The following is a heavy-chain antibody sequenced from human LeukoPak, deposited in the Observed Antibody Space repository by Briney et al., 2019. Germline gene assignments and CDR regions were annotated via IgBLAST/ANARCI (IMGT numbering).Heavy chain of an antibody. Sequence: SETLSLTCTVSGGSVSSSSYYWRWIRQPPGKGQEWIGSIYYSGSTYYNPSLKSRVTISVDTSKNQFSLKLSSVTAADTGVYYCARGVFWSGYYYYYYYMDVWGKGTTVTVSS. V-gene: IGHV4-39*01. D-gene: IGHD3-3*01. J-gene: IGHJ6*03. CDR1: GGSVSSSSYY. CDR2: IYYSGST. CDR3: ARGVFWSGYYYYYYYMDV.